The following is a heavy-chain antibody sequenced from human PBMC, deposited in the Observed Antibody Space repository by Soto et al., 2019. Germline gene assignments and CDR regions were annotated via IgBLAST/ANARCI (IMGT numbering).Heavy chain of an antibody. D-gene: IGHD3-3*01. CDR2: ISGSGGST. CDR3: AKEVLRGLLEWLLSWFDT. Sequence: GGSLRLSCAASGFTFSSYAMSWVRQAPGKGLEWVSAISGSGGSTYYADSVKGRFTISRDNSKNTLYLQMNRRRAEDTAVYYCAKEVLRGLLEWLLSWFDTWGQGTLVTVSS. J-gene: IGHJ5*02. CDR1: GFTFSSYA. V-gene: IGHV3-23*01.